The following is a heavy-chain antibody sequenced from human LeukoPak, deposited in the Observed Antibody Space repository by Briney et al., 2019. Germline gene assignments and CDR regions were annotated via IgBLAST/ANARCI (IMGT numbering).Heavy chain of an antibody. J-gene: IGHJ3*02. CDR1: GYTLTELS. V-gene: IGHV1-24*01. D-gene: IGHD6-19*01. CDR2: FDPEDGET. CDR3: ATGPIAVAEGAFDI. Sequence: ASVRVSCTFSGYTLTELSMHWVRQAPGKGLEWMGGFDPEDGETIYAQKFQGRVTMTEDTSTDTAYMELSSLRSEDTAVYYCATGPIAVAEGAFDIWGQGTMVTVSS.